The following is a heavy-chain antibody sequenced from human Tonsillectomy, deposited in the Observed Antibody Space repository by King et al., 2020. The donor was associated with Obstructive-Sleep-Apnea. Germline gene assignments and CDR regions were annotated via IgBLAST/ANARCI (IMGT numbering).Heavy chain of an antibody. CDR1: GGSISSSSYY. Sequence: QLQESGPGLVKPSETLSLTCTVSGGSISSSSYYWGWIRQPPGKGLEWIGSIYYSGSTYYNPSLKSRVTISLDTSKNQFSLKLSSVTAADTAVYYCARENPSYGGYDLVYYFDYWGQGTLVTVSS. V-gene: IGHV4-39*07. D-gene: IGHD5-12*01. CDR3: ARENPSYGGYDLVYYFDY. CDR2: IYYSGST. J-gene: IGHJ4*02.